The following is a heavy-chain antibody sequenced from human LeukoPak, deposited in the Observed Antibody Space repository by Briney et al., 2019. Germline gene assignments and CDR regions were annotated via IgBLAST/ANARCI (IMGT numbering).Heavy chain of an antibody. V-gene: IGHV1-69*13. J-gene: IGHJ4*02. CDR2: IIPIFGTA. CDR1: ACTFTIYA. Sequence: SVTVSFTASACTFTIYAISWVRQAHGQGLEWMGGIIPIFGTANYAQKFQGRVTITADESTSTAYMELSSLRSEDTAVYYCARDRRLGIAVAGGPCDYWGQGTLVTVSS. CDR3: ARDRRLGIAVAGGPCDY. D-gene: IGHD6-19*01.